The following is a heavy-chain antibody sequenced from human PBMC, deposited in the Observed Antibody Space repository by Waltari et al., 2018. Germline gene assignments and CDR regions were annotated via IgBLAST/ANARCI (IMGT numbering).Heavy chain of an antibody. D-gene: IGHD3-3*01. CDR3: ARGGLRFLEWSIDY. CDR1: GYPISSGYY. Sequence: QVQLQESGPGLVKPSATLSLTCAVSGYPISSGYYWAWMRQPPGKGLEWIGSIYHSGSTYYNPSLKSRVTISVDTSKNQFSLKLSSVTAADTAVYYCARGGLRFLEWSIDYWGQGTLVTVSS. J-gene: IGHJ4*02. CDR2: IYHSGST. V-gene: IGHV4-38-2*01.